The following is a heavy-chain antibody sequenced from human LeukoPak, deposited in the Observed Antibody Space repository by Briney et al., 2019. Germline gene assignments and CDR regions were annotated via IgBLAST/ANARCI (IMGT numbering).Heavy chain of an antibody. CDR2: IIPIFGTA. CDR1: GGTFSSYA. J-gene: IGHJ6*03. CDR3: AIYSSGWPAGYYYYYMDV. D-gene: IGHD6-19*01. Sequence: ASVKVSCKASGGTFSSYAISWVRQAPGQGLEWMGGIIPIFGTANYAQKFQGRVTITADESTSTAYMELSSLRSEDTAVYYCAIYSSGWPAGYYYYYMDVWGKGTTVTVSS. V-gene: IGHV1-69*13.